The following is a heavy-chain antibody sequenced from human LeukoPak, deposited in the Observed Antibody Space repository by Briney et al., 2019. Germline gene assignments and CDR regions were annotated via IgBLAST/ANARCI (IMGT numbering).Heavy chain of an antibody. V-gene: IGHV3-48*03. CDR3: VRDRAWGSYDY. Sequence: GGSLRLSCAASGFTFSSYEMNWVRQAPGKGLEGVSYISSGGSTIYYADSVKGRFTISRDNSKNTVYLQMNSLRADDTAMYSCVRDRAWGSYDYWGQGALVTVPS. J-gene: IGHJ4*02. D-gene: IGHD7-27*01. CDR1: GFTFSSYE. CDR2: ISSGGSTI.